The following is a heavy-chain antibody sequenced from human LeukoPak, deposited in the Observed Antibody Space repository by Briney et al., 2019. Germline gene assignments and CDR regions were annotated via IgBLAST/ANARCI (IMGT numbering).Heavy chain of an antibody. CDR1: GFTFSSYG. V-gene: IGHV3-23*01. CDR2: TSGNGGST. D-gene: IGHD5-24*01. CDR3: ARSAGWLQFDY. J-gene: IGHJ4*02. Sequence: GGSLRLSCAASGFTFSSYGMSWVRQAPGKGLEWVSHTSGNGGSTYYADSVKGRFTISRDDPKNTLYLQMNSLRAEDTAVYFCARSAGWLQFDYWGQGTLVTVAS.